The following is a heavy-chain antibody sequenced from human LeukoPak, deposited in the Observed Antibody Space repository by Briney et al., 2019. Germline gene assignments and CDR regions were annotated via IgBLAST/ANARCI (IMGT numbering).Heavy chain of an antibody. J-gene: IGHJ3*02. V-gene: IGHV4-34*01. CDR3: ARGPLTAQLPDAFDI. Sequence: PSETLSLTCAVYGGSFSGYYWSWIRQPSGKGLEWIGEINHSGSTNYNPSLKSRVTISVDTSKNQFSLKLSSVTAADTAVYYCARGPLTAQLPDAFDIWGQGTMVTVSS. D-gene: IGHD2-2*01. CDR1: GGSFSGYY. CDR2: INHSGST.